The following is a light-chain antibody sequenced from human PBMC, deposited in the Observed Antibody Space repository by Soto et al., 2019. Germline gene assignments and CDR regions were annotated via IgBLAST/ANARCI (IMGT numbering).Light chain of an antibody. Sequence: EIVLTQSPGTLSLSPGERATLSCRASQSVSSSYLAWYQQKPGQAPRLLIYGASSRATGIPDRFSDSGFGTDLLVLISSLQADAFAVYYSQKDGSSRSFGHGITVEI. CDR3: QKDGSSRS. V-gene: IGKV3-20*01. CDR2: GAS. J-gene: IGKJ1*01. CDR1: QSVSSSY.